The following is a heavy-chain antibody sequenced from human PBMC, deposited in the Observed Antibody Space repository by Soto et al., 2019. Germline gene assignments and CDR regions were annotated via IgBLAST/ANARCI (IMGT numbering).Heavy chain of an antibody. D-gene: IGHD2-2*01. CDR2: ISNDGSNK. CDR1: GLTFNTYA. CDR3: ASGRGYCSESSCSYFDYFQH. V-gene: IGHV3-30*03. J-gene: IGHJ1*01. Sequence: QVQLVESGGGVGQPGTSLRLSCAASGLTFNTYAMNWIRLAPGKGLEWVAVISNDGSNKYYADSVKGRFTISRDNSKNTVYLQMNSLRGEDTGVYYCASGRGYCSESSCSYFDYFQHWGQGALVIASS.